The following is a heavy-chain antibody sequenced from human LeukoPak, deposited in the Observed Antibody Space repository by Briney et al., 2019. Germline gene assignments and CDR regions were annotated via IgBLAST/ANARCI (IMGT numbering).Heavy chain of an antibody. CDR2: IYSGGST. D-gene: IGHD2-15*01. CDR3: ARDGGGNPHSTFSFGY. CDR1: GFTVSSNY. Sequence: GGSLRLSCAASGFTVSSNYMSWVRQAPGRGLEWVSVIYSGGSTYYADSVKGRFTISRDNSKNTLYLQMNSLRAEDTAVYYCARDGGGNPHSTFSFGYWGQGTLVTVSS. V-gene: IGHV3-53*01. J-gene: IGHJ4*02.